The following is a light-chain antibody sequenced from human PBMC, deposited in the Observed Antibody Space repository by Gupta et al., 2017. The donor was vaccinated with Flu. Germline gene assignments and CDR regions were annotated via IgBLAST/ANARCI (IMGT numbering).Light chain of an antibody. CDR3: QVCDNEHWV. J-gene: IGLJ3*02. CDR2: DDR. V-gene: IGLV3-21*02. Sequence: SFVLTQPHSVSVAPGQTAIITCGGTNIGSKSVHWYQRKPGQAPVVVVHDDRNRPSGIPERFFGSNFGNTATLTIDRVEAGDEADYYCQVCDNEHWVFGGGTKLTVL. CDR1: NIGSKS.